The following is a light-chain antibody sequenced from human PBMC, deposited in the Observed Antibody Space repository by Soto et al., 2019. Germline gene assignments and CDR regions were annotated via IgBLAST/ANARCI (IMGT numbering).Light chain of an antibody. V-gene: IGLV1-44*01. CDR1: SSNIGSNT. CDR3: AAWDDSLDGVV. CDR2: SNN. J-gene: IGLJ2*01. Sequence: QSVLTQPPSASGTPGQRVTISCSGSSSNIGSNTVNWYQQLPGTAPKLLIYSNNQRPSGVPDRFSGSKSGTSASLAISGLQSEDEADYYCAAWDDSLDGVVFVGGTKLTV.